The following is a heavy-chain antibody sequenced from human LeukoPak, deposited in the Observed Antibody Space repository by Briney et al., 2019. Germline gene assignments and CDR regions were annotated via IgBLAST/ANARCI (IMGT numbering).Heavy chain of an antibody. V-gene: IGHV1-8*03. CDR3: ARQGNYYYDSSGYLVYAFDI. Sequence: ASVKVSCKASGYSFTNYDINWVRQATGQGLEWMGWMNPKSGDTGYSQKFQGRVFITRDTSINTVYMELSSLGSDDTAVYYCARQGNYYYDSSGYLVYAFDIWGQGTMVTVSS. J-gene: IGHJ3*02. CDR2: MNPKSGDT. CDR1: GYSFTNYD. D-gene: IGHD3-22*01.